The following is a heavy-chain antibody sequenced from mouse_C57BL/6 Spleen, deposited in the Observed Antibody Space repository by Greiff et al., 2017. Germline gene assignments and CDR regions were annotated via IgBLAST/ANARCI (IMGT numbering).Heavy chain of an antibody. CDR2: IDPSDSYT. CDR3: ARFITTVPFDY. D-gene: IGHD1-1*01. V-gene: IGHV1-50*01. CDR1: GYTFTSYW. Sequence: VQLQQSGAELVKPGASVKLSCKASGYTFTSYWMQWVKQRPGQGLEWIGEIDPSDSYTNYNQKFKGKATLTVDTSSSTAYMQLSSLTSEDSAVYYCARFITTVPFDYWGQGTTLTVSS. J-gene: IGHJ2*01.